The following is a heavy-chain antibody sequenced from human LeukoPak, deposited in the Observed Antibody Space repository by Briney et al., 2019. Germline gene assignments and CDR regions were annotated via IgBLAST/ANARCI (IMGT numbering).Heavy chain of an antibody. CDR2: IYYSGST. CDR1: GGSISSSSYY. J-gene: IGHJ5*02. V-gene: IGHV4-39*01. Sequence: PSETLSLTCTVSGGSISSSSYYWGWIRQPPGKGLEWIGSIYYSGSTYYNPSLKSRVTISVDTSKNQFSLKLSSVTSADTAVYYCARHQIVVVPGGFDPWGLGTLVTVSS. CDR3: ARHQIVVVPGGFDP. D-gene: IGHD2-2*01.